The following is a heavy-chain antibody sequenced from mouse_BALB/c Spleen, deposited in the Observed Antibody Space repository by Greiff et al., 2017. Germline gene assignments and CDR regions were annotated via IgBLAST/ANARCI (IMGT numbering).Heavy chain of an antibody. D-gene: IGHD4-1*01. J-gene: IGHJ4*01. CDR1: GFTFSSFG. Sequence: EVMLVESGGGLVQPGGSRKLSCAASGFTFSSFGMHWVRQAPEKGLEWVAYISSGSSTIYYADTVKGRFTISRDNPKNTLFLQMTSLRSEDTAMYYCARRTGYAMDYWGQGTSVTVSS. CDR3: ARRTGYAMDY. CDR2: ISSGSSTI. V-gene: IGHV5-17*02.